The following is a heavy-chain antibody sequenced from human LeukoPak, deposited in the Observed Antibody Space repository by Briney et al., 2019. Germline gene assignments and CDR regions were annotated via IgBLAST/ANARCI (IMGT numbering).Heavy chain of an antibody. CDR2: ISGSGGST. CDR1: GFTFSSYA. D-gene: IGHD2-2*01. J-gene: IGHJ4*02. CDR3: AKDDRYCSSTSCSTY. V-gene: IGHV3-23*01. Sequence: PGGSLRLSCAASGFTFSSYAMSWVRQAPGKGLEWVSAISGSGGSTYYADSVKGRFTISRDNSKNTLYLQMNSLRAEDTAVNYCAKDDRYCSSTSCSTYWGQGTLVTVSS.